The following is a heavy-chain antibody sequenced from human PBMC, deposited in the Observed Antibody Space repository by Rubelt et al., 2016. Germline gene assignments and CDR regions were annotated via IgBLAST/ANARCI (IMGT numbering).Heavy chain of an antibody. CDR2: ISAYNGNT. Sequence: QVQLVQSGAEVKKPGASVKVSCKASGYTFTSYAISWVRQAPGQGLEWMGWISAYNGNTNYAQKLQGRATMTTDTSTSTGYMERRSLRSGDTAVYYCARDGYSSSSDYWGQGTLVTVSS. D-gene: IGHD6-13*01. CDR1: GYTFTSYA. V-gene: IGHV1-18*01. J-gene: IGHJ4*02. CDR3: ARDGYSSSSDY.